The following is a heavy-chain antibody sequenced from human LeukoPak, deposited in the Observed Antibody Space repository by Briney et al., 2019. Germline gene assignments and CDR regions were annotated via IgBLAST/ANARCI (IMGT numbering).Heavy chain of an antibody. CDR1: GYTFTGYW. V-gene: IGHV1-46*01. CDR3: ARDNSVRDEAWWSNP. CDR2: ISPSGGST. D-gene: IGHD5-24*01. J-gene: IGHJ5*02. Sequence: ASVKVSCKAFGYTFTGYWMHWVRQAPGQGPEWMGVISPSGGSTIYAQKFKGGVTLARDMSTSTDYLELSSLRSEDTAVYYCARDNSVRDEAWWSNPWGQGTLVTVSS.